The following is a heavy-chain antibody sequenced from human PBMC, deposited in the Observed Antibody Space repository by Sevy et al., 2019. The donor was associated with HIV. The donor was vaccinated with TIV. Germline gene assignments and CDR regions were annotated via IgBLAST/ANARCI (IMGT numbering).Heavy chain of an antibody. CDR1: GGTFCSYA. CDR2: LMPIFGTA. D-gene: IGHD3-22*01. V-gene: IGHV1-69*13. Sequence: ASVKVSCKASGGTFCSYAISWVRQAPGQGLEWMGGLMPIFGTANCAQKFQGRVTITADESTTTGYMELSSLRSEATAEYYCARATQYYYDSSGYFDYWGQGTLVTVSS. CDR3: ARATQYYYDSSGYFDY. J-gene: IGHJ4*02.